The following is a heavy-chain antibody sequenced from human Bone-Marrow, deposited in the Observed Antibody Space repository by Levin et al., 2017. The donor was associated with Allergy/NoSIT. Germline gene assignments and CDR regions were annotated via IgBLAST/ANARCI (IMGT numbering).Heavy chain of an antibody. CDR3: ASWAMYHYDRSAFDYFYYAMDV. D-gene: IGHD3-22*01. V-gene: IGHV3-21*01. J-gene: IGHJ6*02. Sequence: GESLKISCAASGILFSSYDMNWVRQAPGKGLEWVSSISAGGNYIYYADSVKGRFTISRDNAKNSLFLQMNSLRAEDTAVYYCASWAMYHYDRSAFDYFYYAMDVWGQGTSVTVSS. CDR2: ISAGGNYI. CDR1: GILFSSYD.